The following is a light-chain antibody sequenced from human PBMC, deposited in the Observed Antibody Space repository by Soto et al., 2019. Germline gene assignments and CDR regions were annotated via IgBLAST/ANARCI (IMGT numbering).Light chain of an antibody. CDR1: QSIRNY. CDR2: DAS. CDR3: HQRINWPPIT. J-gene: IGKJ5*01. Sequence: EIVLTQSPATLSLSPGERATLSCRASQSIRNYLAWYQQKPGQAPRLLIYDASNRATGIPARFSGSGSRTDFPLTISSLEHEDFAVYYCHQRINWPPITFGQGTRLEIK. V-gene: IGKV3-11*01.